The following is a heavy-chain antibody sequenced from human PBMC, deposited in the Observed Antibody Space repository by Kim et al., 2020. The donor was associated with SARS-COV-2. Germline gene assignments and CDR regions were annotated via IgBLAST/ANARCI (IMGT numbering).Heavy chain of an antibody. CDR1: GFTFSSYS. D-gene: IGHD3-16*01. J-gene: IGHJ5*02. CDR3: ARALRLGGDYENWFDP. CDR2: ISSSSSYI. Sequence: GGSPRLSCAASGFTFSSYSMNWVRQAPGKGLEWVSSISSSSSYIYYADSVKGRFTISRDNAKNSLYLQMNSLRAEDTAVYYCARALRLGGDYENWFDPWGQGTLVTVSS. V-gene: IGHV3-21*01.